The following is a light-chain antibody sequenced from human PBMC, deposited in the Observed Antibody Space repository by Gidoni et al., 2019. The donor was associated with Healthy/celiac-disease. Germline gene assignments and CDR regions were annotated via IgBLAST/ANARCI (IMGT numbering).Light chain of an antibody. CDR1: QSVSSSY. J-gene: IGKJ5*01. CDR3: QQYGSSPPIT. CDR2: GAS. V-gene: IGKV3-20*01. Sequence: IVLTQSPGTLSLSPGERATLTCRASQSVSSSYLAWYPQKPGQAPRRLIYGASSRATGIPDRFSGSGSGTDFTLTISRLEPEDFAVYYCQQYGSSPPITFGQGTRLEIK.